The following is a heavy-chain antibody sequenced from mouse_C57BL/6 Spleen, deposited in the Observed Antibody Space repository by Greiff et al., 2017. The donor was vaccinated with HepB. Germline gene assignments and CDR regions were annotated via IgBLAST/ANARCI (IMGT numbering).Heavy chain of an antibody. V-gene: IGHV14-2*01. J-gene: IGHJ1*03. CDR2: IDPEDGET. D-gene: IGHD1-1*01. CDR3: ARSRYYGSSHWYFDV. Sequence: EVQLQQSGAELVKPGASVTLSCTASGFNIKDYYMHWVKQRTEQGLEWIGRIDPEDGETKYAPKFQGKATITADTSSNTAYLQLSSLTSEDTAVYYCARSRYYGSSHWYFDVWGTGTTVTVSS. CDR1: GFNIKDYY.